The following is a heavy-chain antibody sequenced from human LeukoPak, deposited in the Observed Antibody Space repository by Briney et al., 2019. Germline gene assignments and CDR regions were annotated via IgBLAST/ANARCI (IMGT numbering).Heavy chain of an antibody. CDR3: ARDSSYYYDSSGYPPNGYGMDV. D-gene: IGHD3-22*01. CDR2: ISSSGSTI. Sequence: PGGSLRLSCAASGFTFSSYEMNWVRQAPGKGLERVSYISSSGSTIYYADSVKGRFTISRDNAKNSLYLQMNSLRAEDTAVYYCARDSSYYYDSSGYPPNGYGMDVWGQGTTVTVSS. CDR1: GFTFSSYE. J-gene: IGHJ6*02. V-gene: IGHV3-48*03.